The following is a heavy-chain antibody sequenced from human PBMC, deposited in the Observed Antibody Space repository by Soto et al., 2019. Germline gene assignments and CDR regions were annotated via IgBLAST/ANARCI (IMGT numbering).Heavy chain of an antibody. D-gene: IGHD1-26*01. CDR3: AREDGIVGATSAFDY. CDR2: INGRGNYI. CDR1: GFTFSTYN. J-gene: IGHJ4*02. Sequence: EVLLVESGGGLVKPGGSLRLSCAASGFTFSTYNMNWVRQAPGKGLEWVSSINGRGNYIYYTDAVKGRFTIFRDNARTSLYLQVNSLRADDTAVYYCAREDGIVGATSAFDYWGQGTLVTVSS. V-gene: IGHV3-21*01.